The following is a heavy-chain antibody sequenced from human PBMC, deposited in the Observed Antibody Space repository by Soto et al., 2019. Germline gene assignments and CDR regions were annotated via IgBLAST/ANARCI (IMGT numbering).Heavy chain of an antibody. D-gene: IGHD6-19*01. CDR1: GGSFSGYY. Sequence: GTLSLTCAVYGGSFSGYYWSWIRQPPGKGLEWIGEINHSGSTNYNPSLKSRVTISVDTSKNQFSLKLSSVTAADTAVYYRARVSQWLVLDWFDPWGQGTLVTVSS. CDR2: INHSGST. V-gene: IGHV4-34*01. CDR3: ARVSQWLVLDWFDP. J-gene: IGHJ5*02.